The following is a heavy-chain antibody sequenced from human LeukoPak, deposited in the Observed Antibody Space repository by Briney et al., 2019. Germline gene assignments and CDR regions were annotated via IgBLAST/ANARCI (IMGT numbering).Heavy chain of an antibody. CDR2: ISGSGGRT. V-gene: IGHV3-23*01. CDR3: AKGTDVASASSFDC. J-gene: IGHJ4*02. D-gene: IGHD5-24*01. Sequence: GGSLRLSCAASAFTFSKHAMSWVRQAPGKGLEWVSGISGSGGRTWYADSAKGRFTISRDNAKNTLYLQMNSLRAEDTAIYYCAKGTDVASASSFDCWGQGTLVTVSS. CDR1: AFTFSKHA.